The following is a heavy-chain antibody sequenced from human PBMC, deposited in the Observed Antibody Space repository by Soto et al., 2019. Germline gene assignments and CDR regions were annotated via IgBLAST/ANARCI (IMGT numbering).Heavy chain of an antibody. CDR1: GNTVPNYA. CDR2: INPSGGST. Sequence: GASVKVSCKASGNTVPNYAIHWVRQAPGQGLEWMVIINPSGGSTSYAQKFQGRVTMTRDTSTSTVYMELSSLRSEDTAVYYCARQTYYYDSSGYYVGLKYFDYWGQGTLVTVSS. D-gene: IGHD3-22*01. CDR3: ARQTYYYDSSGYYVGLKYFDY. J-gene: IGHJ4*02. V-gene: IGHV1-46*01.